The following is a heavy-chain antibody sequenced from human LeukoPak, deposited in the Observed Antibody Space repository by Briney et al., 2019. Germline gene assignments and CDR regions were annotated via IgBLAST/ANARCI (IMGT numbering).Heavy chain of an antibody. D-gene: IGHD4-17*01. V-gene: IGHV4-59*01. CDR1: GGSISSYY. J-gene: IGHJ4*02. CDR2: IFYSGRT. CDR3: ARTRGVPYGDYLNDY. Sequence: SETLSLTCTVSGGSISSYYWSWIRQPPGKGLEWIGYIFYSGRTDHNPSLKSRLTISVDTSKNQFSLKLSSVTAADTAVYYCARTRGVPYGDYLNDYWGQGTLVTVSS.